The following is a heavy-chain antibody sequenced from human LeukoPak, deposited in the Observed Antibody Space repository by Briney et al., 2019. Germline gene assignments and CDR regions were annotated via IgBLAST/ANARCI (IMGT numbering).Heavy chain of an antibody. CDR2: ISYDASNK. J-gene: IGHJ4*02. D-gene: IGHD2-15*01. Sequence: GRSLRLSCAASGFSFSSYAMHWVRQAPGKGLEWVAVISYDASNKYYADSVKGRFTISRDNSKNTLYLQVNSLRGDDTAVYFCSRDRGCCSGGSCYEFDHWGQGTLVTVSS. V-gene: IGHV3-30-3*01. CDR3: SRDRGCCSGGSCYEFDH. CDR1: GFSFSSYA.